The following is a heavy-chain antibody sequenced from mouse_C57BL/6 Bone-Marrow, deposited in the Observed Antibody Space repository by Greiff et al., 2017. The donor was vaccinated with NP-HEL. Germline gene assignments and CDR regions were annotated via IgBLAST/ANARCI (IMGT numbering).Heavy chain of an antibody. J-gene: IGHJ2*01. CDR2: INPGSGGT. CDR3: ARLRYVYFDY. Sequence: VQLKESGAELVRPGTSVKVSCKASGYAFTNYLIEWVKQRPGQGLEWIGVINPGSGGTNYNEKFKGKATLTADKSSSTAYMQLSSLTSEDSAVYFCARLRYVYFDYWGQGTTLTVSS. CDR1: GYAFTNYL. D-gene: IGHD1-1*01. V-gene: IGHV1-54*01.